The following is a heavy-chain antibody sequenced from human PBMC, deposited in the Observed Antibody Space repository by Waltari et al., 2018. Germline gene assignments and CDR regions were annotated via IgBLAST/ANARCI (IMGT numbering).Heavy chain of an antibody. Sequence: DVQLSESGGGLAQPGGSLRLSCVASEFTLSNSAMSWVRQAQGKGLEWVSEMVRSGGTHYIDSVKGRFTSSRDNAKNTVYLQMNSLRAEDTAVYYCAKCEMYDSGWCAFFRYWGRGTLVTVSS. CDR3: AKCEMYDSGWCAFFRY. J-gene: IGHJ4*02. D-gene: IGHD6-19*01. V-gene: IGHV3-23*01. CDR2: MVRSGGT. CDR1: EFTLSNSA.